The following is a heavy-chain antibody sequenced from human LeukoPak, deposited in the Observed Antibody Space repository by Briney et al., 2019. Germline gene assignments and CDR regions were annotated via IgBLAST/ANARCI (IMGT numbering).Heavy chain of an antibody. V-gene: IGHV3-48*03. Sequence: GGTLRLSCAASGFTFSNYAMSWVRQAPGKGLEWVSYISSSGSTIYYADSVKGRFTISRDNAKNSLYLQMNSLRAEDTAVYYCARDYGGSSPFDYWGQGTLVTVSS. D-gene: IGHD4-23*01. CDR3: ARDYGGSSPFDY. CDR1: GFTFSNYA. CDR2: ISSSGSTI. J-gene: IGHJ4*02.